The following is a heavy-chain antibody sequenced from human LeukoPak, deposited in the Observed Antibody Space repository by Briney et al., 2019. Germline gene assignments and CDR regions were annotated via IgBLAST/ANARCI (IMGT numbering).Heavy chain of an antibody. J-gene: IGHJ4*02. Sequence: PGGSLRLSCVASGFTFSSYPMIWVRQAPGKGLESVSYISDSGTVIHYADSVKGRFTLSRDNAKNSLNVQMNSPSAEDTAVYYCARVVGGMTGADYWGQGTLVTVSS. CDR2: ISDSGTVI. CDR3: ARVVGGMTGADY. CDR1: GFTFSSYP. V-gene: IGHV3-48*04. D-gene: IGHD3-9*01.